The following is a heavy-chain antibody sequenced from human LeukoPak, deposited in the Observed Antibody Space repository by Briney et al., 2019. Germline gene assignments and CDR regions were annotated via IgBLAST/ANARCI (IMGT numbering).Heavy chain of an antibody. J-gene: IGHJ6*03. CDR1: GYTFTSYY. CDR3: ASTTPYYYDSSGYYGLSYYMDV. V-gene: IGHV1-46*01. Sequence: ASVKVSCKASGYTFTSYYMHWVRQAPGQGLEWMGIINPSGGSTSYAQKFQGRVTMTRDMPTSTVYMELSSLRSEDTAVYYCASTTPYYYDSSGYYGLSYYMDVWGKGTTVTVSS. D-gene: IGHD3-22*01. CDR2: INPSGGST.